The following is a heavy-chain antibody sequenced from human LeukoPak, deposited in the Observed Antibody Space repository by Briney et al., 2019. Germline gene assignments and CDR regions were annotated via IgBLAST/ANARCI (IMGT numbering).Heavy chain of an antibody. Sequence: GGSLRLSCAASGFTFSNYAMSWVRQAPGKGLEWVSAISGSGGSTYYADSVKGRFSISRDNSKNTLYLQMNSLRAGDTAVYYCAKGRFYGSGRPDAFDIWGQGTMVTVSS. D-gene: IGHD3-10*01. CDR1: GFTFSNYA. V-gene: IGHV3-23*01. J-gene: IGHJ3*02. CDR3: AKGRFYGSGRPDAFDI. CDR2: ISGSGGST.